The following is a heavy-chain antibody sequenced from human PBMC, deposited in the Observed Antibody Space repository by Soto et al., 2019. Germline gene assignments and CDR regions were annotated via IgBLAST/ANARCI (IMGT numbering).Heavy chain of an antibody. D-gene: IGHD5-18*01. CDR2: ISYDGSNK. Sequence: QVQLVESGGGVVQPGRSLRLSCAASGFTFSSYAMHWVRQAPGKGLEWVAVISYDGSNKYYADSVKGRFTISRDNSKNTLYLQMNSLRAEDTAVYYCARDFGDTAIDYWGQGTLVTVSS. CDR3: ARDFGDTAIDY. V-gene: IGHV3-30-3*01. CDR1: GFTFSSYA. J-gene: IGHJ4*02.